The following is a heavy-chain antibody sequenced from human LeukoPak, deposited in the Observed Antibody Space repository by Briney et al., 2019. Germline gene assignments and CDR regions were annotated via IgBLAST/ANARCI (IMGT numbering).Heavy chain of an antibody. Sequence: GGSLRLSCAASGFTFSSYAMHWVRQAPGKGLEWVAVISYDGSNEYYADSVKGRFTISRDNSKNTLYLQMNSLRAEDTAVYYCARAGPLAHFDYWGQGTLVTVSS. V-gene: IGHV3-30-3*01. CDR3: ARAGPLAHFDY. J-gene: IGHJ4*02. CDR2: ISYDGSNE. CDR1: GFTFSSYA.